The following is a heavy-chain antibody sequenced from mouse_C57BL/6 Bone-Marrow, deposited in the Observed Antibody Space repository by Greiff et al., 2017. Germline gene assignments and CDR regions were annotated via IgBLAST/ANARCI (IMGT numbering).Heavy chain of an antibody. V-gene: IGHV14-4*01. CDR1: GFNIKDDY. J-gene: IGHJ2*01. CDR2: IDPENGDT. D-gene: IGHD1-1*01. Sequence: VQLQQSGAELVRPGASVKLSCTASGFNIKDDYMHWVKQRPEQGLEWIGWIDPENGDTEYASKFQGKATITADTSSNTAYLQLSSLTSEETAVYYCTILRRFFDYWGQGTTLTVSS. CDR3: TILRRFFDY.